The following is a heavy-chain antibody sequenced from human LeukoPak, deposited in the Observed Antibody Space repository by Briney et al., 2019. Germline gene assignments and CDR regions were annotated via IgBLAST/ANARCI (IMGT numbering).Heavy chain of an antibody. CDR3: ARVFLRHTATPTYMDV. J-gene: IGHJ6*03. CDR1: GGSISSYY. D-gene: IGHD2-2*01. Sequence: PSETLSLTCTVSGGSISSYYWSWIRQPPGKGLEWIGYIDDSGSTNYNPSLKSRVTISVDTSKNQFSLKLSSVTAADTAVYYCARVFLRHTATPTYMDVWGKGTTVTVSS. V-gene: IGHV4-59*01. CDR2: IDDSGST.